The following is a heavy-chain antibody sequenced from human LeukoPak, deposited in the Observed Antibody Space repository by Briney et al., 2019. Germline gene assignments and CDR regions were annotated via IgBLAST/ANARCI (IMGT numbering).Heavy chain of an antibody. V-gene: IGHV1-69*04. D-gene: IGHD3-22*01. J-gene: IGHJ4*02. CDR3: ASLGDYDSSGVPLDY. CDR1: GGTFSRYA. CDR2: IIPILGIA. Sequence: ASVKVSCKASGGTFSRYAISWVRQAPGQGLEWMGRIIPILGIANYAQKFQGRVTITADKSTSTAYMGLSSLRSEDTAVYYCASLGDYDSSGVPLDYWGQGTLVTVSS.